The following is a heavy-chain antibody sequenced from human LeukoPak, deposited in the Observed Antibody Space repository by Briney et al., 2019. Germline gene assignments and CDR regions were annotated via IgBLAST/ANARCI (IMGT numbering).Heavy chain of an antibody. V-gene: IGHV3-7*01. CDR3: ARNSGSNPFDY. CDR1: GFTFSSYW. D-gene: IGHD1-26*01. CDR2: IEQDGSQK. Sequence: PGGSLRLSCAASGFTFSSYWLSWVRQAPGKGLEWVASIEQDGSQKYYVDSVRGRFTISRDNAKNPVYLQTNSLRVEDTAVYYCARNSGSNPFDYWGQGTLVTVSS. J-gene: IGHJ4*02.